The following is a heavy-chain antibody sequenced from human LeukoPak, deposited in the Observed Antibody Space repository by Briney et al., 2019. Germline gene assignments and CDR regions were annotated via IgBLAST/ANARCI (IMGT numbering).Heavy chain of an antibody. CDR3: ARERGSDYYGSGANSYYFDY. Sequence: SETLSLTCAVSGYPISSGYYWGWIRQPPGKGLEWIGSIYHSGSTYYNPSLKSRVTISVDTSKNQFSLKLSSVTAADTAVYYCARERGSDYYGSGANSYYFDYWGQGTLVTVSS. CDR1: GYPISSGYY. D-gene: IGHD3-10*01. J-gene: IGHJ4*02. CDR2: IYHSGST. V-gene: IGHV4-38-2*02.